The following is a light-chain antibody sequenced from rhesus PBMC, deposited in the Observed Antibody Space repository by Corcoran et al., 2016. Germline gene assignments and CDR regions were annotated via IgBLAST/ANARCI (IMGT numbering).Light chain of an antibody. Sequence: EIVMTQSPATLSLSPGERATLSCRASQSVSSSLAWYQQKPGQAPKLLIYGASSRATGIPDRFSGSGSGTEFPLTISSLEPEDVGVYYCQQDYSWPLTFGGGTKVELK. CDR1: QSVSSS. CDR3: QQDYSWPLT. J-gene: IGKJ4*01. V-gene: IGKV3-42*01. CDR2: GAS.